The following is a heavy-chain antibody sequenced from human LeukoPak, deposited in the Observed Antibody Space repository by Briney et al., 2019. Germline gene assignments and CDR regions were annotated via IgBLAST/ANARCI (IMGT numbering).Heavy chain of an antibody. Sequence: GGSLRLSCAASGFTFSTYAMNWVRQAPGKGLGWVSGISGSGGGTYHADSVKGRFTISRDNSKNTLYLQMNSLRAGDTALYYCSRSGHGWYFDLWGRGTLVTVSS. V-gene: IGHV3-23*01. CDR2: ISGSGGGT. CDR1: GFTFSTYA. J-gene: IGHJ2*01. CDR3: SRSGHGWYFDL.